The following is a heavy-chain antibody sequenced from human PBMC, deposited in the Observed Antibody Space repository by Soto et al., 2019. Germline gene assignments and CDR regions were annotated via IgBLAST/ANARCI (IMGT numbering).Heavy chain of an antibody. J-gene: IGHJ3*02. V-gene: IGHV3-11*06. CDR2: ISSSSSYT. D-gene: IGHD1-26*01. Sequence: GGSLRLSCAASGFTFSDYYMSWIRQAPGKGLEWVSYISSSSSYTNYADSVKGRFTISGDNAKNSLYLQMNSLRAEDTAVYYCARAISGSYSAFDIWGQGTMVTVSS. CDR3: ARAISGSYSAFDI. CDR1: GFTFSDYY.